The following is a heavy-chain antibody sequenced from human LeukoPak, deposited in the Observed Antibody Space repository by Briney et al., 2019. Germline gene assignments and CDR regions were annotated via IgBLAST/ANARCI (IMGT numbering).Heavy chain of an antibody. CDR3: ARAYYYGSGSYYDYFDY. Sequence: ASVKVSCKASGYTFTSYDINWVRQATGHGLEWMGWMNPNSGNTGYAQKFQGRVTITRNTSISTAYMELSSLRSEDTAVYYCARAYYYGSGSYYDYFDYWGQGTLVTVSS. V-gene: IGHV1-8*03. D-gene: IGHD3-10*01. CDR1: GYTFTSYD. J-gene: IGHJ4*02. CDR2: MNPNSGNT.